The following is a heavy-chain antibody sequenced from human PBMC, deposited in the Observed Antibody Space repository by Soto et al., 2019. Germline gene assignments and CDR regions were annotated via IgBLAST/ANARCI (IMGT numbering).Heavy chain of an antibody. Sequence: EVQLLESGGALVHPGVSLSLSCAASGFTYNNYAMGWVRQAPGKGLEWVSAISSSGYSAYYADSVKGRFTISRDNSRNPMFLQMNKLSAEDTAVYYCAKGSVVVAAKFDSWGQGTQVTVSS. CDR2: ISSSGYSA. D-gene: IGHD2-21*02. J-gene: IGHJ4*02. V-gene: IGHV3-23*01. CDR3: AKGSVVVAAKFDS. CDR1: GFTYNNYA.